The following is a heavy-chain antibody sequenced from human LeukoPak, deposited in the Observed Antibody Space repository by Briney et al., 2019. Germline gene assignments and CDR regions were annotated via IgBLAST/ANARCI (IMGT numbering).Heavy chain of an antibody. J-gene: IGHJ4*02. CDR3: SRNGLVDFDY. Sequence: GGSLRLSCTTSGFAFDDFAMSGVRQPAGKGLEWVGFIRRRAYGGAAEYAASVKGRFIISRDDSKGIAYLQMNSLKTEDTAVYYCSRNGLVDFDYWGQGSRVIVSP. CDR2: IRRRAYGGAA. V-gene: IGHV3-49*04. CDR1: GFAFDDFA.